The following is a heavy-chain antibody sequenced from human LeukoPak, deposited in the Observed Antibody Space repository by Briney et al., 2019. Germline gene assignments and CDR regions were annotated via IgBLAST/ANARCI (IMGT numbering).Heavy chain of an antibody. CDR2: ISAGGDST. CDR3: AKDQAGGWYYY. J-gene: IGHJ4*02. CDR1: TFTFSSYA. Sequence: GGSLRLSCAASTFTFSSYAMSWVRQAPGKGLEWVSTISAGGDSTNYAGSVKGRFTISRDNSKNTLSLQMSSLRAEDTAVYYCAKDQAGGWYYYWGQGTLVTVSS. V-gene: IGHV3-23*01. D-gene: IGHD6-19*01.